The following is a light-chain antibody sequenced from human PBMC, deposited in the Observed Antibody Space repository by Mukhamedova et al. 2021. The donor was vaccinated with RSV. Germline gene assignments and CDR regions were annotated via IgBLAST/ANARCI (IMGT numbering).Light chain of an antibody. CDR2: KAS. J-gene: IGKJ2*01. V-gene: IGKV1-5*03. Sequence: WYQRRLHGKAPKVLIYKASSLESGVPSRFGGSGSGTEFTLTISSLQPDDFATYYCQQYNYYPYTFGQGTKLEIK. CDR3: QQYNYYPYT.